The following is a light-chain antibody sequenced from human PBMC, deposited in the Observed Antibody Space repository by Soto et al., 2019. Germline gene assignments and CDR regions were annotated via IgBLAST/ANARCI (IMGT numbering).Light chain of an antibody. V-gene: IGKV1-27*01. CDR1: QGIGVY. Sequence: DIQMTQSPSSLSASLGDRDTITCRASQGIGVYLAWFQQKPGNVPRLLIYAASTLQSGVPSRFSGSGSGTDFTLTISSLQPEDVATYYCQKYNSAPLTFGGGTKVDIK. J-gene: IGKJ4*01. CDR2: AAS. CDR3: QKYNSAPLT.